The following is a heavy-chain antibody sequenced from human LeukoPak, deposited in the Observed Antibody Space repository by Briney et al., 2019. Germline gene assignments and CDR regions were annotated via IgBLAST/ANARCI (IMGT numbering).Heavy chain of an antibody. J-gene: IGHJ4*02. CDR1: GFTFSSYS. D-gene: IGHD5-18*01. CDR2: ISSSSTI. CDR3: ARGIQLWSDY. V-gene: IGHV3-48*01. Sequence: GGSLRLSCAASGFTFSSYSMNWVRQAPGKGLEWVSYISSSSTIYYADSVKGRFTISRDNAKNSLYLQMNSLRAEDTAVYYCARGIQLWSDYWGQGTLVTVSS.